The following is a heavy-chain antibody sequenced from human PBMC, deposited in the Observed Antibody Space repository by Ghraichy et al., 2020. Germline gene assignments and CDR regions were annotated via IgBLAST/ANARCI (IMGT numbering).Heavy chain of an antibody. D-gene: IGHD2-15*01. CDR3: ARDIRYCSGGSCSYYYYGMDV. CDR2: ISSSSSYI. V-gene: IGHV3-21*01. Sequence: GESLNISCAASGFTFSSYSMNWVRQAPGKGLEWVSSISSSSSYIYYADSVKGRFTISRDNAKNSLYLQMNSLRAEDTAVYYCARDIRYCSGGSCSYYYYGMDVWGQGTTVTVSS. J-gene: IGHJ6*02. CDR1: GFTFSSYS.